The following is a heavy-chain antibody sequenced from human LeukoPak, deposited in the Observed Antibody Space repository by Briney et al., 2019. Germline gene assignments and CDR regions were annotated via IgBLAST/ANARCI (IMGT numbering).Heavy chain of an antibody. J-gene: IGHJ3*02. CDR2: INWNGDST. V-gene: IGHV3-20*04. CDR1: GFTFDDYG. Sequence: GGSLRLSCAASGFTFDDYGMSWVRRAPGKGLEWVSGINWNGDSTNYADSVKGRFTMSRDNAKNSLYLQVNSLRAEDTALYYCARGFYYDSGASWRAFNIWGQGTMVTVFS. D-gene: IGHD3-22*01. CDR3: ARGFYYDSGASWRAFNI.